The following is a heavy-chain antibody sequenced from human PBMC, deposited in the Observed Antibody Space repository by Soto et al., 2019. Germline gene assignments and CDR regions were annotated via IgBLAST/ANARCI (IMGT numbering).Heavy chain of an antibody. V-gene: IGHV1-58*02. CDR1: GFTFISSA. D-gene: IGHD6-19*01. CDR2: IVVGSGHT. Sequence: QMQLVQSGPEVKKPGTSVKVSCKASGFTFISSAMQWVRQARGQRLEWIGWIVVGSGHTNYAQKFKERVTITRDMSTSTAYMELSSLRSEDTAVYYCAATIIAVSGTGYYSMDVWGQGNTVTVSS. J-gene: IGHJ6*02. CDR3: AATIIAVSGTGYYSMDV.